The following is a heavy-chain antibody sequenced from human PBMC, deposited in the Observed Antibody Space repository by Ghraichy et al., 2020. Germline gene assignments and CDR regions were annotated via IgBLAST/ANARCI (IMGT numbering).Heavy chain of an antibody. CDR1: GFTFSSYW. D-gene: IGHD2-2*01. J-gene: IGHJ4*02. V-gene: IGHV3-74*01. CDR2: INSDGSST. Sequence: GGSLRLSCAASGFTFSSYWMHWVRQAPGKGLVWVSRINSDGSSTSYADSVKGRFTISRDNAKNTLYLQMNSLRAEDTAVYYCARDSRCSSTSCYPVFDHWGQGTLVTVSS. CDR3: ARDSRCSSTSCYPVFDH.